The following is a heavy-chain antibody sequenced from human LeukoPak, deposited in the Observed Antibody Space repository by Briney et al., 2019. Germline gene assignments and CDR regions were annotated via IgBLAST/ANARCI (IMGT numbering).Heavy chain of an antibody. J-gene: IGHJ3*02. D-gene: IGHD4-11*01. CDR2: IIPIFGTA. CDR1: GYTFTSYG. CDR3: ARRGKMTNAFDI. Sequence: SVKVSCKASGYTFTSYGISWVRQAPGQGLEWMGGIIPIFGTANYAQKFQGRVTITADKSTSTAYMELSRLRSEDTAVYYCARRGKMTNAFDIWGQGTMVTVSS. V-gene: IGHV1-69*06.